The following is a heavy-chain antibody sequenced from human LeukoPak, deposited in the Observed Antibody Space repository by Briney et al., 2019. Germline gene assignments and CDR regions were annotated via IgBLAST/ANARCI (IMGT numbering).Heavy chain of an antibody. CDR2: IYYIGST. J-gene: IGHJ5*02. V-gene: IGHV4-59*08. D-gene: IGHD1-14*01. CDR1: GGSISSYY. Sequence: SETLSLTCTVPGGSISSYYWSWIRQPPGKGLEWIWYIYYIGSTNYNPSLKSRVTISLDTSKNQFSLKLSSVTAADTAVYYCARHPPARYNWFDPWGQGTLVTVSS. CDR3: ARHPPARYNWFDP.